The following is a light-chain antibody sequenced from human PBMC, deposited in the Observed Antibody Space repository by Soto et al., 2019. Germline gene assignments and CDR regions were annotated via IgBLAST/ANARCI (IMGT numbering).Light chain of an antibody. CDR2: KDS. Sequence: SYELTQPSSVSVSPGQTARITCSGDVLAKKYARWFQQKPGQAPVLVIYKDSERPSGIPERFSGSSSGTTVTLTISGAQVEDEADYYCYSAADNQGGCVFGGGTKLTVL. CDR1: VLAKKY. V-gene: IGLV3-27*01. J-gene: IGLJ3*02. CDR3: YSAADNQGGCV.